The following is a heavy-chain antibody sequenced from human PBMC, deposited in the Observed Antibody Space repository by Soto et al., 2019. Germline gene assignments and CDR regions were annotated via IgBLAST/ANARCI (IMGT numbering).Heavy chain of an antibody. V-gene: IGHV5-51*01. Sequence: PGESLKISCKGSGYSVTSYWIGWVRQMPGKRPEGMGIIYPGDSDTRYSPSFQGQVTISADKSISTAYLQWSSLKASDTAMYYCARHMTSGITVFGVVVYHMDVWGQGTTVTVSS. CDR3: ARHMTSGITVFGVVVYHMDV. CDR2: IYPGDSDT. CDR1: GYSVTSYW. J-gene: IGHJ6*02. D-gene: IGHD3-3*01.